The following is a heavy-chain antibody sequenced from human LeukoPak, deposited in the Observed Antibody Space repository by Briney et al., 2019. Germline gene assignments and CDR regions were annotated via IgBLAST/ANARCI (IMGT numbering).Heavy chain of an antibody. CDR3: WASYYDSSGYHPDAFDI. V-gene: IGHV3-7*01. Sequence: GGSLRPSCAASGFTFSSYWMSWVRQAPGKGLEWVANIKQDGSEKYYVDSVKGRFTISRDNAKNSLYLQMNSLRAEDTAVYYCWASYYDSSGYHPDAFDIWGQGTMVTVSS. D-gene: IGHD3-22*01. CDR2: IKQDGSEK. CDR1: GFTFSSYW. J-gene: IGHJ3*02.